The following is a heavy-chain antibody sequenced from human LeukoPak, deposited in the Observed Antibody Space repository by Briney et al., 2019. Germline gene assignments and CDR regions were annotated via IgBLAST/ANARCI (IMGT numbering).Heavy chain of an antibody. D-gene: IGHD6-13*01. CDR3: ARLPPGIAAAGNPFQY. Sequence: GGSLKISCKGFGYSFTSYWIGWVRQMPAKGLEWMGIIYPGDSETRYSPSFQGQVTISADKSISTAYLQWSSLKASDTAMYYCARLPPGIAAAGNPFQYWGQGTLVTVSS. CDR2: IYPGDSET. V-gene: IGHV5-51*01. J-gene: IGHJ1*01. CDR1: GYSFTSYW.